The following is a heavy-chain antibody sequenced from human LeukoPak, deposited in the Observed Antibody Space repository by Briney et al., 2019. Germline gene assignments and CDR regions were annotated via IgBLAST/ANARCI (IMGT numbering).Heavy chain of an antibody. CDR2: FDPEGGET. V-gene: IGHV1-24*01. Sequence: ASVKVSCKVSGYTLTELSMHWVRQAPGKGLEWMGGFDPEGGETIYAQKFQGRVTMTEDTSTDTAYMELSSLRSEDTAVYYCATSRYSSSSGSWDYWGQGTLVTVSS. CDR1: GYTLTELS. CDR3: ATSRYSSSSGSWDY. J-gene: IGHJ4*02. D-gene: IGHD6-6*01.